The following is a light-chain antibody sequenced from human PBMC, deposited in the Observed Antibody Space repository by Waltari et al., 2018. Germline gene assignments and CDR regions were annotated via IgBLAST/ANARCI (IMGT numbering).Light chain of an antibody. J-gene: IGKJ1*01. CDR1: QSVSRT. Sequence: EIVLTQSPGTLSLSPGERATLSCRASQSVSRTLAWYQQKPGQAPKLLIHGASIRATGIPDSFTGSGSGTDFSLTISSLEPEDFAIYFCQHYVRLPATFGQGTKVEIK. V-gene: IGKV3-20*01. CDR2: GAS. CDR3: QHYVRLPAT.